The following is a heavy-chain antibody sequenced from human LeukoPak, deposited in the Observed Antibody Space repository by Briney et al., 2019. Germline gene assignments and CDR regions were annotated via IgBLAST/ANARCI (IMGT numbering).Heavy chain of an antibody. CDR1: GFTLSTYA. D-gene: IGHD4-11*01. CDR3: AKDADHMTTVTQNWFDP. V-gene: IGHV3-23*01. J-gene: IGHJ5*02. CDR2: TSSSDAGT. Sequence: GGSLRLSCAASGFTLSTYAMSWVRQTPGKGLEWVAATSSSDAGTYHADSVRGRFTISRDNSKNTLYLQMNSLRAEDTAVYYCAKDADHMTTVTQNWFDPWGQGTLVTVSS.